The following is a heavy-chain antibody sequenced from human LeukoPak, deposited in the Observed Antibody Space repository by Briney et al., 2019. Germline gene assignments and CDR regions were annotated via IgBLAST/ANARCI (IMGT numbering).Heavy chain of an antibody. D-gene: IGHD3-3*01. CDR3: ARALPGIFWSGYHDAFDI. V-gene: IGHV1-69*02. J-gene: IGHJ3*02. CDR2: IIPILGIA. Sequence: SVKVSCKASGGTFSSYTISWVRQAPGQGLEWMGRIIPILGIANYAQKFQGRVTITADKSTSTAYMELSSLRSEDTAVYYCARALPGIFWSGYHDAFDIWGQGTMVTVSS. CDR1: GGTFSSYT.